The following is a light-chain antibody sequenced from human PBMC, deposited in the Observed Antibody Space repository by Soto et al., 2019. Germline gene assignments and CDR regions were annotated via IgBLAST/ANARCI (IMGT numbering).Light chain of an antibody. Sequence: DIQMTQSPSSLSASVGDRVTITCRASQSISNYLNWYQQKPGKAPKLLIYAAASLQSGVPSRFSGSGSGTEFTLTISGLQPDDFATYFCQQYSTYPSLTFGGGTKVDI. V-gene: IGKV1-39*01. CDR1: QSISNY. J-gene: IGKJ4*01. CDR3: QQYSTYPSLT. CDR2: AAA.